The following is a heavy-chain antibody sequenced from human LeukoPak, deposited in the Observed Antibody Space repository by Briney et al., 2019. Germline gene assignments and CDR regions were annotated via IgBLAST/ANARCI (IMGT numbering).Heavy chain of an antibody. D-gene: IGHD2-2*01. CDR1: GFTFSSYA. V-gene: IGHV3-23*01. CDR2: ISGSGGST. CDR3: AKRYFTSASCSCFDY. Sequence: GGSLILSCAASGFTFSSYAMSWVRQAPGEGLEWVSAISGSGGSTDYADSVKGRFTISRDNSKNTLYLQMDSLRAGDTAVYYCAKRYFTSASCSCFDYWGQGTLVTVSS. J-gene: IGHJ4*02.